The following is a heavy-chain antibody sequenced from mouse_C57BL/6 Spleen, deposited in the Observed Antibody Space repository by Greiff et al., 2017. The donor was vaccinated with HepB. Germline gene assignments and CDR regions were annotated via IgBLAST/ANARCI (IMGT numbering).Heavy chain of an antibody. Sequence: QVQLQQSGPELVKPGASVKISCKASGYAFSSSWMNWVKQRPGKGLEWIGRIYPGDGDTNYNGKFKGKATLTADKSSSTAYMQLSSLTSADSAVYFCAYYDCDATSYYFDYWGQGTTLTVSS. CDR2: IYPGDGDT. V-gene: IGHV1-82*01. CDR1: GYAFSSSW. J-gene: IGHJ2*01. CDR3: AYYDCDATSYYFDY. D-gene: IGHD2-4*01.